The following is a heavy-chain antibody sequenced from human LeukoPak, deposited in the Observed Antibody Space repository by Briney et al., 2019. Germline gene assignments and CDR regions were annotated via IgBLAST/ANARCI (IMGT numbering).Heavy chain of an antibody. J-gene: IGHJ3*02. CDR1: GGSFSGYY. V-gene: IGHV4-34*01. CDR2: INHSGST. Sequence: SETLSLTCAVYGGSFSGYYWSWIRQPPGKGLEWIGEINHSGSTNYNPSLKSRATISVDTSKNQFPLKLSSVTAADTAVYYCARIKSVVRGVIRNDAFDIWGQGTMVTVSS. D-gene: IGHD3-10*01. CDR3: ARIKSVVRGVIRNDAFDI.